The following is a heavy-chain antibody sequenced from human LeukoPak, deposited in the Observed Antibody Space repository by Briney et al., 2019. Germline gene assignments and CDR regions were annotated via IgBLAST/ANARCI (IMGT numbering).Heavy chain of an antibody. V-gene: IGHV1-69*05. D-gene: IGHD4-17*01. Sequence: SVKVSCKASGGTFSSYAISWVRQAPGQGLEWMGRIIPIFGTANYAQKFQGRVTITTDESTSTAYMELSSLRSEDTAVYYCARVFSTPDYGGKTTWFDPWGQGTLVTVPS. CDR3: ARVFSTPDYGGKTTWFDP. CDR1: GGTFSSYA. CDR2: IIPIFGTA. J-gene: IGHJ5*02.